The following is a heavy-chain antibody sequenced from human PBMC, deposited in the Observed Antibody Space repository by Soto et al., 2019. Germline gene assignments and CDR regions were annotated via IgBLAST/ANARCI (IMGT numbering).Heavy chain of an antibody. Sequence: SETLSLTCAVSGVPIRSENWWTWVRQPPGKGLEWIAEIYHSGVTNYNPSLKSRVTISVDTSKNQFSLKLSSATAADTAVYYCAGLKYFHGSNYLVHWGQGTRVTVSS. J-gene: IGHJ4*02. CDR3: AGLKYFHGSNYLVH. CDR2: IYHSGVT. D-gene: IGHD3-22*01. V-gene: IGHV4-4*02. CDR1: GVPIRSENW.